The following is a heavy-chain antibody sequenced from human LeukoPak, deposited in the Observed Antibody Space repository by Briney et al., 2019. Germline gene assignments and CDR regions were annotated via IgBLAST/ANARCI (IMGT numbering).Heavy chain of an antibody. CDR2: ISSSGDTI. CDR3: ARDRAAALDY. D-gene: IGHD6-13*01. Sequence: TGGSLRLSCAASGFTFTDYWMSWVRQAPGKGLEWVSSISSSGDTIYYADSLKGRFTISRDNAKNSLYLQMNSLRAEDTAVYYCARDRAAALDYWGQGTLVTVSS. CDR1: GFTFTDYW. J-gene: IGHJ4*02. V-gene: IGHV3-11*01.